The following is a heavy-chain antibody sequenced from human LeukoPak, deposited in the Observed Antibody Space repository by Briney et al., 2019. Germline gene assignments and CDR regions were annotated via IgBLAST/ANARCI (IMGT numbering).Heavy chain of an antibody. J-gene: IGHJ4*02. Sequence: GGSLRLSCVASGFTFSHYGMHWVRQAPGKGPEWVALMSNDGTSKYYADSVKGRFTISRDTSKNTVYLQMNSLRVDDTAVYYCARGEAYSSGWYPPSHFDYWGQGTLVTVSS. V-gene: IGHV3-30*03. D-gene: IGHD6-19*01. CDR3: ARGEAYSSGWYPPSHFDY. CDR2: MSNDGTSK. CDR1: GFTFSHYG.